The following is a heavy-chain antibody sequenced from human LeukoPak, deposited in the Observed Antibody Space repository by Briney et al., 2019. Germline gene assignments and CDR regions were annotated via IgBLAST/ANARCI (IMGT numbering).Heavy chain of an antibody. D-gene: IGHD5-18*01. CDR1: GGTFSSYA. CDR2: IIPILGIA. CDR3: ARDNLAEDTAMVLGPYGMDV. V-gene: IGHV1-69*04. Sequence: ASVKVSCKASGGTFSSYAIIWVRQAPGQGLEWMGRIIPILGIANYAQKFQGRVTITADKSTSTAYMELSSLRSEDTAVYYCARDNLAEDTAMVLGPYGMDVWGQGTTVTVSS. J-gene: IGHJ6*02.